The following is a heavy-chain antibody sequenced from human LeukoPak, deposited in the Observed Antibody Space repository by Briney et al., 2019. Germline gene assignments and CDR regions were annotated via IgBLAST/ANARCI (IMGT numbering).Heavy chain of an antibody. Sequence: SETLSLTCAVYGGSFSGYYWSWIRLPPGKGLEWIGEINHSGSTNYNPSLKSRVTISVDTPKNQFSLKLSSVTAADTAVYYCARGRPRNYFDYWGQGTLVTVSS. J-gene: IGHJ4*02. V-gene: IGHV4-34*01. CDR1: GGSFSGYY. CDR2: INHSGST. CDR3: ARGRPRNYFDY.